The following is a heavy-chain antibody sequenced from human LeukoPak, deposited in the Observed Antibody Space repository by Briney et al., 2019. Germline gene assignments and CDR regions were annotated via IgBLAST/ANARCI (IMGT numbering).Heavy chain of an antibody. Sequence: ASVKVSCKASGYTFTSYGISWVRQAPGQGLEWMGWMNPNSGNTGYAQKFQGRVTMTRNTSISTAYMELSSLRSEDTAVYYCARGNWVYYGMDVWGQGTTVTVSS. J-gene: IGHJ6*02. V-gene: IGHV1-8*02. CDR3: ARGNWVYYGMDV. CDR1: GYTFTSYG. D-gene: IGHD3-16*01. CDR2: MNPNSGNT.